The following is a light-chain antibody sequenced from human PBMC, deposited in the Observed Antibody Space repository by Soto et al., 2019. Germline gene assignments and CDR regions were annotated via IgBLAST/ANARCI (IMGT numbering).Light chain of an antibody. CDR2: AES. CDR1: QGISNY. J-gene: IGKJ1*01. Sequence: DIQMTQSPSSLSASVGDRVTITCRAIQGISNYLAWCQQKPRPVPKLQSYAESTLQSGDPSRFSVSGSGTEFTITINSLPLDDVASYYCQKYGSAPRTFGQGTKVVIK. CDR3: QKYGSAPRT. V-gene: IGKV1-27*01.